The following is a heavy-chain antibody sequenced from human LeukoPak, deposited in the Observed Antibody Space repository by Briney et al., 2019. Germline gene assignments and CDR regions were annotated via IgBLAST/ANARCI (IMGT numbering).Heavy chain of an antibody. Sequence: GGSLRLSCAAAGFTFRNYWMNWVRQAPGKGLQWVANINQDGSEKYYVDSGKGRFTNSRDNAKNSLYLQMNNLRAEDTAIYYCATDYYVSGSYYRLFYWGQGTLVTVSS. CDR2: INQDGSEK. J-gene: IGHJ4*02. CDR1: GFTFRNYW. CDR3: ATDYYVSGSYYRLFY. D-gene: IGHD3-10*01. V-gene: IGHV3-7*01.